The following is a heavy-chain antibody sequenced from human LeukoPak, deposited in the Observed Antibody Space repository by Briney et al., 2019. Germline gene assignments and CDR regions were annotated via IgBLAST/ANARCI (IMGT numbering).Heavy chain of an antibody. CDR2: IYYNESP. Sequence: PSETLSITCTVSGGSFSSYYWSWIRQSPGNRLEWIGYIYYNESPNYNPSLKSRVTMSLDASKSQFSLKLSSVTAADTAVYYCARARDTAMVDDAFDIWGQGTMVTVSS. V-gene: IGHV4-59*01. CDR3: ARARDTAMVDDAFDI. D-gene: IGHD5-18*01. J-gene: IGHJ3*02. CDR1: GGSFSSYY.